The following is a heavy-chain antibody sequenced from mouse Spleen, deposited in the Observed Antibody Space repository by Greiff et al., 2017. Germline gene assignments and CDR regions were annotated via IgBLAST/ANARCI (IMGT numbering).Heavy chain of an antibody. CDR3: AYGDYGEGYFDY. Sequence: QVQLQQPGAELVKPGASVKMSCKASGYTFTSYWITWVKQRPGQGLEWIGDIYPGSGSTNYNEKFKSKATLTVDTSSSTAYMQLSSLTSEDSAVYYCAYGDYGEGYFDYWGQGTTLTVSS. CDR2: IYPGSGST. J-gene: IGHJ2*01. D-gene: IGHD2-13*01. V-gene: IGHV1-55*01. CDR1: GYTFTSYW.